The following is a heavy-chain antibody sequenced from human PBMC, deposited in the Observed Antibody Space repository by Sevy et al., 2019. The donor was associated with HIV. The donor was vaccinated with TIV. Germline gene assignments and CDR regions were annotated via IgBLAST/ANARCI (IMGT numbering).Heavy chain of an antibody. J-gene: IGHJ4*02. CDR1: GYTFTSYW. CDR3: ARESLTKKGVYFDY. D-gene: IGHD4-4*01. CDR2: IFPGDSDT. Sequence: GKSLKISCKGSGYTFTSYWIGWMRQMPGKGLEWMGIIFPGDSDTRYSPSFQGQVTISADKSITTAYLQWSSLKASNSVMYYCARESLTKKGVYFDYWGQGTKVTVSS. V-gene: IGHV5-51*01.